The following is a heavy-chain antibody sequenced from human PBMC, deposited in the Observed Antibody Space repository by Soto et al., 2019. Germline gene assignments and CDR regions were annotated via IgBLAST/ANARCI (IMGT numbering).Heavy chain of an antibody. CDR2: IWYDGSNK. J-gene: IGHJ6*02. Sequence: GGSLRLSCAASGFTFSNYGMHWVRQAPGKGLEWVALIWYDGSNKYYADSVKGRFTMSRDNSKNTLYLQMNSLRAEDTAVYYCAKVLGSFYDYYYGMDVWGQGTTVTVSS. D-gene: IGHD3-10*01. CDR3: AKVLGSFYDYYYGMDV. CDR1: GFTFSNYG. V-gene: IGHV3-33*06.